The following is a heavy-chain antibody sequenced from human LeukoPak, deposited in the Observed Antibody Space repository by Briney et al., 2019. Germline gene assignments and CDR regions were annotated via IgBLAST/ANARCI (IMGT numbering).Heavy chain of an antibody. CDR1: GGSISSYY. CDR2: IYYSGRT. D-gene: IGHD2/OR15-2a*01. Sequence: PSETLSLTCTVSGGSISSYYWSWIRQPPGKGLEWIGYIYYSGRTKYNPSLKSRVTISVDTSKNQFSLRLSSVTAADTAVYYCAMTLGNIGNYIFDSWGQGTLVTVSS. J-gene: IGHJ4*02. CDR3: AMTLGNIGNYIFDS. V-gene: IGHV4-59*01.